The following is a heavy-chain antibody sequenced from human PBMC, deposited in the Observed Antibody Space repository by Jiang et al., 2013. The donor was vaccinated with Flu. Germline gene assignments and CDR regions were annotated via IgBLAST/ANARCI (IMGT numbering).Heavy chain of an antibody. CDR3: ARLRYYDSSANGNWFDP. V-gene: IGHV4-39*01. D-gene: IGHD3-22*01. J-gene: IGHJ5*02. CDR2: IYYSGST. Sequence: WIGSIYYSGSTYYNPSLKNRVTISVDTSKNQFSLKLSSVTAADTAVYYCARLRYYDSSANGNWFDPWGQGTLVTVSS.